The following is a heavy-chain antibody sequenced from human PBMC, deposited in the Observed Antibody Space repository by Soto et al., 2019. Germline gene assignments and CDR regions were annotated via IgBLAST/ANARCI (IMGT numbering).Heavy chain of an antibody. V-gene: IGHV4-4*02. CDR3: VKNGAFALEH. D-gene: IGHD2-8*01. J-gene: IGHJ1*01. CDR1: GDSVSSRQW. Sequence: SETLSLTCAVSGDSVSSRQWWSWVRQPPGGGLEWIGEIYRGSSPTYSPSLESRITISVDKSRNLLSLRLNSVTAAHTAVYFCVKNGAFALEHWGQGILVTVSS. CDR2: IYRGSSP.